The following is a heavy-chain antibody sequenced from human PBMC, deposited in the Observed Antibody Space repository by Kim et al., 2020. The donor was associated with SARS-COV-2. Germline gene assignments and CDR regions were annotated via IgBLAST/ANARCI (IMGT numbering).Heavy chain of an antibody. D-gene: IGHD5-12*01. Sequence: SETLSLTCAVYGGSFSGYYWSWIRQPPGKGLEWIGEINHSGSTNYNPSLKSRVTISVDTSKNQFSPKLSSVTAADTAVYYCARGNKRWLQFFYFDYWGQGTLVTVSS. CDR2: INHSGST. V-gene: IGHV4-34*01. J-gene: IGHJ4*02. CDR1: GGSFSGYY. CDR3: ARGNKRWLQFFYFDY.